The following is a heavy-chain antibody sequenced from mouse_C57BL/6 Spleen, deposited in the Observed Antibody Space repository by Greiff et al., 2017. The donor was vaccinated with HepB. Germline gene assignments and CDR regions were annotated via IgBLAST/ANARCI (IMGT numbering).Heavy chain of an antibody. CDR2: IYPGDGDT. CDR3: ARMEYFDY. CDR1: GYAFSSSW. J-gene: IGHJ2*01. Sequence: VQLQQSGPELVKPGASVKISCKASGYAFSSSWMNWVKQRPGKGLEWIGRIYPGDGDTNYNGKFKGKATLTADKSSSTAYMQLSSLTSEDSAVYFCARMEYFDYWGQGTTLTVSS. V-gene: IGHV1-82*01.